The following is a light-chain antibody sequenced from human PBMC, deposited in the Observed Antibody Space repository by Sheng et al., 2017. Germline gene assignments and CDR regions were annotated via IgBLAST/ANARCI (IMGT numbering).Light chain of an antibody. J-gene: IGLJ3*02. CDR2: LNSDGSH. CDR3: QTWTTGIVV. CDR1: SGHSNNA. Sequence: QLVLTQSPSASASLGASVKLTCTLSSGHSNNAIAWHQQQPEKGPRYLMKLNSDGSHSKGDGIPDRFSGSSSGTERYLTISSLQSEDEADYYCQTWTTGIVVFGGGTKVTVL. V-gene: IGLV4-69*01.